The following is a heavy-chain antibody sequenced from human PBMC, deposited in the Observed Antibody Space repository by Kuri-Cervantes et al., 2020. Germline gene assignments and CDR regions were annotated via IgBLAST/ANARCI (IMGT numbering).Heavy chain of an antibody. CDR3: ARPTRPDYYYYMDV. CDR2: IWYDGSNK. V-gene: IGHV3-33*08. Sequence: GGSLRLSCAVSGFTFSDHYMHWVRQAPGKGLEWVAVIWYDGSNKYYADSVKGRFTISRDNSKNTLYLQMNSLRAEDTAVYYCARPTRPDYYYYMDVWGKGTTVTVSS. D-gene: IGHD4-17*01. J-gene: IGHJ6*03. CDR1: GFTFSDHY.